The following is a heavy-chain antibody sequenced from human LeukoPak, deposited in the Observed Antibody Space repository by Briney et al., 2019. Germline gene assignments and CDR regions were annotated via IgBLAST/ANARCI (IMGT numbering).Heavy chain of an antibody. Sequence: PGGSLRLSCAASGFTFSDYYMSWIRQAPGKGLEWVSYISSSGSTIYYADSVKGRFTISRDNAKNSLYLQMNSLRAEDTAVYYCASQPVAAAGIFDYWGQGTLVTVSS. J-gene: IGHJ4*02. CDR2: ISSSGSTI. CDR3: ASQPVAAAGIFDY. D-gene: IGHD6-13*01. CDR1: GFTFSDYY. V-gene: IGHV3-11*04.